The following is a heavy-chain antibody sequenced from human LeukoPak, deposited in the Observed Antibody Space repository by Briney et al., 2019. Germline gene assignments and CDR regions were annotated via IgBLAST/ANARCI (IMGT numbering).Heavy chain of an antibody. J-gene: IGHJ4*02. Sequence: ASVKVSSKVSGYTLTELSMHWVRQAPGKGLEWMGGFDPEDGETIYAQKFQGRVTMTEDTSTDTAYMELSSLRSEDTAVYYCATGDQWELYNPLYYFDYWGQGTLVTVSS. D-gene: IGHD1-26*01. V-gene: IGHV1-24*01. CDR2: FDPEDGET. CDR1: GYTLTELS. CDR3: ATGDQWELYNPLYYFDY.